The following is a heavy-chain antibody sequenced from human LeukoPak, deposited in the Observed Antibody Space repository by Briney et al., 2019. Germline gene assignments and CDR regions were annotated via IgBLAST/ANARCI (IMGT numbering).Heavy chain of an antibody. D-gene: IGHD6-19*01. CDR2: INHIGST. Sequence: SETLSLTCAVYGGSFSGYYWSWIRQPPGKGLEWIGEINHIGSTNYHPSLKSRATISVDTSKNQFSLKLSSVTAADTAVYYCARGSGSSGWYGGYYFDYWGQGTLVTVSS. V-gene: IGHV4-34*01. CDR3: ARGSGSSGWYGGYYFDY. CDR1: GGSFSGYY. J-gene: IGHJ4*02.